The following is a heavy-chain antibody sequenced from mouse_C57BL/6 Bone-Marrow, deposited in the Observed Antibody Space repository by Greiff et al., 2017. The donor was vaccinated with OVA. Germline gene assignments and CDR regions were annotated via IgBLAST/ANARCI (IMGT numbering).Heavy chain of an antibody. J-gene: IGHJ1*03. V-gene: IGHV1-69*01. Sequence: QVQLQQPGAELVMPGASVKLSCKASGYTFTSYWMHWVKQRPGQGLEWIGEIDPSDSYTNYNQKVKGKSTLTVDKSSSAAYMQLSSLTSEDSAVYYCARSRYDGYWYFDVWGTGTTVTVSS. CDR3: ARSRYDGYWYFDV. CDR2: IDPSDSYT. D-gene: IGHD2-3*01. CDR1: GYTFTSYW.